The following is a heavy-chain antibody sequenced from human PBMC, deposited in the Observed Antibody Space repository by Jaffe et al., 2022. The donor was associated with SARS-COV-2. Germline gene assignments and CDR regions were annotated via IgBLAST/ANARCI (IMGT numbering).Heavy chain of an antibody. Sequence: EVQLVESGGDLVQPGGSLRLSCAASGFTFSSDWLTWVRQAPGRGLEWVASIKPDGSEKSYVDSVKGRFTISRDNSKNSVYLQMNSLRVEDTAVYYCARRNYFYSWGQGTLVTVSS. CDR2: IKPDGSEK. CDR3: ARRNYFYS. J-gene: IGHJ4*02. CDR1: GFTFSSDW. V-gene: IGHV3-7*03.